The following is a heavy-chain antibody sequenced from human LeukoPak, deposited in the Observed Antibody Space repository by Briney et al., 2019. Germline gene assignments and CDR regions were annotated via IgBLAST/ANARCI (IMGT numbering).Heavy chain of an antibody. CDR3: ARGVGWLVRD. J-gene: IGHJ4*02. CDR1: GFTFTSSA. D-gene: IGHD6-19*01. V-gene: IGHV1-58*02. Sequence: SVKVSCKASGFTFTSSAMQWVRQARGQRLEWIGWIVVGSGNTNYAQKFQGRVTMTRDMSTSTVYMELSSLRSEDTAVYYCARGVGWLVRDWGQGTLVTVSS. CDR2: IVVGSGNT.